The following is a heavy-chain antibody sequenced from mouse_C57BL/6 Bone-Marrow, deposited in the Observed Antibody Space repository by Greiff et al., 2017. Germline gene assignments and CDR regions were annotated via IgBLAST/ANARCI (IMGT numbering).Heavy chain of an antibody. CDR1: GYTFTSYW. J-gene: IGHJ4*01. CDR2: IPPNSGST. Sequence: QVQLQQPGAELVKPGASVTLSCKASGYTFTSYWMHWVKQRPGQGLEWLGMIPPNSGSTNYNEKFKSKATLTVDNSSSTAYMQLSSLTSEDSAVYYCARYYYSNPYAMDYWGQGTSVTVSS. D-gene: IGHD2-5*01. CDR3: ARYYYSNPYAMDY. V-gene: IGHV1-64*01.